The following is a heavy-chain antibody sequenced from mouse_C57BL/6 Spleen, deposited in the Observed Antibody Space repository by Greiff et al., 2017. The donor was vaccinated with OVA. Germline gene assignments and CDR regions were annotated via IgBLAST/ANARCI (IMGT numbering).Heavy chain of an antibody. J-gene: IGHJ1*03. D-gene: IGHD1-1*01. CDR1: GYTFTSYW. V-gene: IGHV1-64*01. Sequence: QVQLQQPGAELVKPGASVKLSCKASGYTFTSYWMHWVKQRPGQGLEWIGMIHPNSGSTNYNEKFKSKATLTVDKSSSTAYMQLSSLTSEDSAVYYCARGGYYGLHWYFDVWGTGTTVTVSS. CDR2: IHPNSGST. CDR3: ARGGYYGLHWYFDV.